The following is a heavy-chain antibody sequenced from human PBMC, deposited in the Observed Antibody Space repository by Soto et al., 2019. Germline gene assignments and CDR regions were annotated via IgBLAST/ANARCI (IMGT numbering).Heavy chain of an antibody. V-gene: IGHV1-69*02. D-gene: IGHD1-26*01. J-gene: IGHJ4*02. Sequence: QVQLVQSGAEVKKPGSSVKVSCKASGGTFSSYTISWVRQAPGQGLEWMGRIIPILGIANYAQKFQGRVTITADKSTSTAYMELSSLRSEDTAVYYCAILGSYEWGGHDYWGQGTLVTVSS. CDR1: GGTFSSYT. CDR2: IIPILGIA. CDR3: AILGSYEWGGHDY.